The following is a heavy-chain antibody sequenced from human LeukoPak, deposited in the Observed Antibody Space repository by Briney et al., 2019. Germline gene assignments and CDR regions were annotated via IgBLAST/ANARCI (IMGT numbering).Heavy chain of an antibody. CDR1: GGSTSSYY. CDR2: IYYSGST. J-gene: IGHJ4*02. D-gene: IGHD3-22*01. CDR3: ARGDYYDSSGYYFFDY. Sequence: SETLSLTCTVSGGSTSSYYWSWIRQPPGKGLEWIGYIYYSGSTYYNPSLKSRVTISVDTSKNQFSLKLSSVTAADTAVYYCARGDYYDSSGYYFFDYWGQGTLVTVSS. V-gene: IGHV4-59*12.